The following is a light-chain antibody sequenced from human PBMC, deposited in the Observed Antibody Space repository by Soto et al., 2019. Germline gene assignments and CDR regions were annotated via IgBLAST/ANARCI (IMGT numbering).Light chain of an antibody. J-gene: IGLJ3*02. Sequence: QSVLTQPASVSGSPGQSIAISCTGTSSDVGGYNHVSWYQQHPGKAPKLMIYEVSNWPSGVSNRFSGSKSGNTASLTISGLQAEDEADYYCSSYTTSSTWVFGGGTKVTVL. CDR3: SSYTTSSTWV. CDR1: SSDVGGYNH. CDR2: EVS. V-gene: IGLV2-14*01.